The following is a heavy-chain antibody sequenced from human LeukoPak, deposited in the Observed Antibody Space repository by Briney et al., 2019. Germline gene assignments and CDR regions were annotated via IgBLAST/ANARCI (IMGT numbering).Heavy chain of an antibody. CDR1: GGSISSSSNY. V-gene: IGHV4-39*01. Sequence: SETLSLTCTVSGGSISSSSNYWGWIRQPPGKGLEWIGNIYYSGSTYYNPSLKSRVTISVDTSKNQFSLKLSSVTAADTAVYYCALPSDSYIFDYWGQGTLVTVSS. CDR2: IYYSGST. D-gene: IGHD3-22*01. J-gene: IGHJ4*02. CDR3: ALPSDSYIFDY.